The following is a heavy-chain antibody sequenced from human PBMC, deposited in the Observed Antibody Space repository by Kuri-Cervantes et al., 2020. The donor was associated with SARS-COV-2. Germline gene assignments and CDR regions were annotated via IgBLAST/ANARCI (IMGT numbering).Heavy chain of an antibody. CDR3: ARSTVAGTFDWFDP. CDR2: IYYSGST. CDR1: GGSISSSSYY. V-gene: IGHV4-39*01. D-gene: IGHD6-19*01. J-gene: IGHJ5*02. Sequence: SETLSLTCTVSGGSISSSSYYWGWIRQPPGKGLEWIGSIYYSGSTYYNPSLKSRVTISVDTSKNQSSLKLSSVTAADTAVYYCARSTVAGTFDWFDPWGQGTLVTVSS.